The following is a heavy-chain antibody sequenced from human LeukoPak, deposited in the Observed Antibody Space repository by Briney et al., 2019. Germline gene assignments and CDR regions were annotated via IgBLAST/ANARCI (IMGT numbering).Heavy chain of an antibody. CDR2: ISGSGGSI. V-gene: IGHV3-23*01. D-gene: IGHD2-2*01. Sequence: GGSLRLSCAASGFTFSSYAMSWVRQAPGKGLEWVSAISGSGGSIYYADSVKGRFTISRDNSKNTLYLQMNSLRAEDTAVYYCAKEMGYCSSTSCPMGFDYWGQGTLVTVSS. CDR1: GFTFSSYA. CDR3: AKEMGYCSSTSCPMGFDY. J-gene: IGHJ4*02.